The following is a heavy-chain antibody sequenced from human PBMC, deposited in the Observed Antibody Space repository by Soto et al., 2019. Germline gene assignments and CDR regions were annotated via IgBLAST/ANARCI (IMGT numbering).Heavy chain of an antibody. J-gene: IGHJ4*02. CDR2: IKRNADGGTA. CDR3: TTAATTVTTIVY. Sequence: EVQLVESGGGLVKPGGSLRLSCAASGFTFSNAWMSWVRQAPGKGLEWVGRIKRNADGGTADYAAPVKGRFTISRDDSKNTLYLQMNSLKAEDTAVYCCTTAATTVTTIVYWGQGTLVTVSS. D-gene: IGHD4-17*01. CDR1: GFTFSNAW. V-gene: IGHV3-15*01.